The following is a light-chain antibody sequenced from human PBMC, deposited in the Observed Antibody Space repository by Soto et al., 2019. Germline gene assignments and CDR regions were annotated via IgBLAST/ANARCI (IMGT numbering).Light chain of an antibody. V-gene: IGKV1-9*01. Sequence: IQLTQSPSSLSASVGDRVTITCRASQGIRSYLAWYQQKPGKAPNLLIYAASTLQSGVPSRFSGSGSGTEFTLTINGLQPEDFTTYYCQQLNGYPITFGPGTKVDIK. CDR3: QQLNGYPIT. J-gene: IGKJ3*01. CDR1: QGIRSY. CDR2: AAS.